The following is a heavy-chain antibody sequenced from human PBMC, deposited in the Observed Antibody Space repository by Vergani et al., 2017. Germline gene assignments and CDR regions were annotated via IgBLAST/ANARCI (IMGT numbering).Heavy chain of an antibody. V-gene: IGHV3-7*01. CDR1: GFTFSAYW. J-gene: IGHJ5*02. Sequence: EVLLVESGGGLVQPGGSLRLSCAASGFTFSAYWMNWVRQAPGKGLEWVANIKQDGSEKYYVDSVKGRFTISRDNANNLVYLQMSSVRADDTAVYYCARDYGSGPRQSRRLLYDIGWFDPWGQGTLVTVSS. D-gene: IGHD3-10*01. CDR3: ARDYGSGPRQSRRLLYDIGWFDP. CDR2: IKQDGSEK.